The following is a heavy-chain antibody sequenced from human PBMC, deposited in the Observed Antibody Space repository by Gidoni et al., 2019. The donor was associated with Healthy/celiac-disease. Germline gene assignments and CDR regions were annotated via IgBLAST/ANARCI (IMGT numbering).Heavy chain of an antibody. CDR1: GFTFRSYS. Sequence: EVQLVESGGGLVKPGGSLRLSCAASGFTFRSYSMNWVRQARGKGLEWVSSISSSSSYLYYEDSVKGRFTISRDNAKNSLYLQMNSLRAEDTAVYYCARATRGFDYWGQGTLVTVSS. D-gene: IGHD3-16*01. CDR2: ISSSSSYL. CDR3: ARATRGFDY. V-gene: IGHV3-21*01. J-gene: IGHJ4*02.